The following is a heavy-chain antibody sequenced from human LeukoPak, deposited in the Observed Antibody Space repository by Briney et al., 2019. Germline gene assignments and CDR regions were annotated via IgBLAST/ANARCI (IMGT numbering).Heavy chain of an antibody. Sequence: ASVKVSCKASGYTFTSYAMHWVRQAPGQRLEWMGWINAGNGNTKYSQKFQGRVTITRDTSASTAYMELSSLRSEDTAVYYCARSDFRTRYFNYYYYGMDVWGQGTTVTVSS. J-gene: IGHJ6*02. CDR2: INAGNGNT. CDR3: ARSDFRTRYFNYYYYGMDV. CDR1: GYTFTSYA. V-gene: IGHV1-3*01. D-gene: IGHD3-9*01.